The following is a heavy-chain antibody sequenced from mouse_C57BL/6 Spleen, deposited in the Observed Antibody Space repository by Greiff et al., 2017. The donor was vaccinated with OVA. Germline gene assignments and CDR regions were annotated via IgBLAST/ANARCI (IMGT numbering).Heavy chain of an antibody. CDR3: ARHDPSPPYFDY. CDR1: GFTFSSYG. V-gene: IGHV5-6*01. CDR2: ISSGGSYT. J-gene: IGHJ2*01. Sequence: EVQVVESGGDLVKPGGSLKLSCAASGFTFSSYGMSWVRQTPDKRLEWVATISSGGSYTYHPDSVKGRFTISRDNAKNTLYLQMSSLKSEDTAMYYCARHDPSPPYFDYWGQGTTLTVSS.